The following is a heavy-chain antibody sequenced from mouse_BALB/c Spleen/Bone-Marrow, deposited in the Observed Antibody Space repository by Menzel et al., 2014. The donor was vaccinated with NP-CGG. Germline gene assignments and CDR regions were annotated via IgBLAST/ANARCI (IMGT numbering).Heavy chain of an antibody. CDR3: ARHLYGNYGAMDY. J-gene: IGHJ4*01. CDR2: ISDGGSYT. CDR1: GFTFSDYY. Sequence: EVMLVESGGGLVKPGGSLKLSCAASGFTFSDYYMYWVRQTPEKRLEWVATISDGGSYTYYPDSVKGRFTISRDNAKNTLYLQMSRLKSEDTAMYYCARHLYGNYGAMDYWGQGTSVTVSS. V-gene: IGHV5-4*02. D-gene: IGHD2-1*01.